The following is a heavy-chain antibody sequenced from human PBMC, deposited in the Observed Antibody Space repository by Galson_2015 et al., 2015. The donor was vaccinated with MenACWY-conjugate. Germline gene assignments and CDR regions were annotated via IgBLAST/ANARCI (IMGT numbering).Heavy chain of an antibody. J-gene: IGHJ4*02. Sequence: LRLSCAASGFIFNTYWLHWVRQAPGKGLVWVSRINPGGSSTTYADSVKDRFTISRDNAKNTLYLQMNSLRPEDTAVFYCAKTRGASFYFDSWGQGTLVTVSS. V-gene: IGHV3-74*01. D-gene: IGHD1-26*01. CDR1: GFIFNTYW. CDR3: AKTRGASFYFDS. CDR2: INPGGSST.